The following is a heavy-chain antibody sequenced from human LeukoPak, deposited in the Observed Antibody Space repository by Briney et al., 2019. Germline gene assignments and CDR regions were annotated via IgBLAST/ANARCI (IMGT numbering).Heavy chain of an antibody. CDR3: ASNRYSSGSASFDY. J-gene: IGHJ4*02. CDR1: GYTFTSYG. V-gene: IGHV1-18*01. Sequence: ASVKVSCKASGYTFTSYGISWVRQAPGQGLGWMGWISAYNGNTNYAQKLQGRVTMTTDTSTSTAYMELRSLRSDDTAVYYCASNRYSSGSASFDYWGQGTLVTVSS. D-gene: IGHD6-19*01. CDR2: ISAYNGNT.